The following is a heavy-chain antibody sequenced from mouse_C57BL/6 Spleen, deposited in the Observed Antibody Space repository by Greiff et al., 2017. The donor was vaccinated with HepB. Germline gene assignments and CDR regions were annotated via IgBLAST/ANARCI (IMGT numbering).Heavy chain of an antibody. V-gene: IGHV5-17*01. CDR1: GFTFSDYG. CDR3: ARDGDYVPFAY. Sequence: EVQLVESGGGLVKPGGSLKLSCAASGFTFSDYGMHWVRQAPEKGLEWVAYISSGSSTIYYADTVKGRFTISRDNAKNTLFLQMTSLRSEDTAMYYCARDGDYVPFAYWGQGTLVTVSA. J-gene: IGHJ3*01. CDR2: ISSGSSTI. D-gene: IGHD2-4*01.